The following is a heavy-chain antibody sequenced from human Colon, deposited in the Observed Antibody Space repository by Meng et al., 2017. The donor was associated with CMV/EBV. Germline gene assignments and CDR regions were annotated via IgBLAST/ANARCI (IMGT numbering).Heavy chain of an antibody. J-gene: IGHJ6*02. CDR3: ARDGTRQLVQEAQRYYYYYGMDV. CDR1: GFTFWSHA. D-gene: IGHD6-6*01. CDR2: ISGSTTST. Sequence: GESLKISCAASGFTFWSHAMSWVRQAPGKGLEWVAAISGSTTSTDYADSVRGRFTISRDNSKNTLYLQMDSLRAEDTAVYYCARDGTRQLVQEAQRYYYYYGMDVWGQGTTVTVSS. V-gene: IGHV3-23*01.